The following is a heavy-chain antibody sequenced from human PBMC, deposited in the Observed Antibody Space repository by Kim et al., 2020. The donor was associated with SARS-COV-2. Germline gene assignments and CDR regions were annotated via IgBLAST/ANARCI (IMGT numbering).Heavy chain of an antibody. CDR1: GYTFTSYY. CDR2: INPSGVST. CDR3: ARGLKRGYRGTGY. Sequence: ASVKVSCKASGYTFTSYYMHWVRQAPGQGLEWMGVINPSGVSTSYAKKFQGRVTITRATSTSTVYMELSSLRSGDTAVYYFARGLKRGYRGTGYWGQGALVTVSP. D-gene: IGHD5-18*01. V-gene: IGHV1-46*01. J-gene: IGHJ4*02.